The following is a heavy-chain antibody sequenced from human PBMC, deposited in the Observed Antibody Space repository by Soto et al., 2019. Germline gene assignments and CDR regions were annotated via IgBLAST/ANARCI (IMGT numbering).Heavy chain of an antibody. CDR1: GFTFSSYW. Sequence: EVQLVESGGGLVQPGGSLRLSCAASGFTFSSYWMHWVRQAPGKGLVWVSRINSDGSSTSYADSVKGRFTISRDNAKNTLYLQMNRLRAEDTAVYYCARDGGGEEGWFDPWGQGTLVTVSS. D-gene: IGHD4-17*01. V-gene: IGHV3-74*01. J-gene: IGHJ5*02. CDR2: INSDGSST. CDR3: ARDGGGEEGWFDP.